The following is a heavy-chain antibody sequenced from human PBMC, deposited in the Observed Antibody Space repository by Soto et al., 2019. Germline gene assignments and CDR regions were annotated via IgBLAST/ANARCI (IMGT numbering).Heavy chain of an antibody. Sequence: SETLSLTCAVYGGSFSGYYWSWIRQPPGKGLEWIGETNHSGSTNYNPSLKSRVTISVDTSKNQFSLKLSSVTAADTAVYYCARHVLRFFLDYWGQGTLVTVSS. J-gene: IGHJ4*02. V-gene: IGHV4-34*01. CDR3: ARHVLRFFLDY. D-gene: IGHD3-3*01. CDR2: TNHSGST. CDR1: GGSFSGYY.